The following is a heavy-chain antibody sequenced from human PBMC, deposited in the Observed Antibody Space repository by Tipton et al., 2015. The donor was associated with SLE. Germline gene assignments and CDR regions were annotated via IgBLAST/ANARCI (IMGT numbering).Heavy chain of an antibody. CDR2: ISGSGTTT. J-gene: IGHJ4*02. Sequence: SLRLSCAASGFTFSDYYMSWIRQAPGKGLEWVSYISGSGTTTYYAESMKGRFTISRDNAKNSLYLQMNTLRAEDTAVYYCAKDLGASTGWYLDYWGQGTLVTVSS. D-gene: IGHD2-2*01. V-gene: IGHV3-11*01. CDR1: GFTFSDYY. CDR3: AKDLGASTGWYLDY.